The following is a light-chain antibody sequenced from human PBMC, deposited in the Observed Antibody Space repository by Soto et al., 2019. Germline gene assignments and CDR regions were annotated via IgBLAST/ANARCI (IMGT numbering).Light chain of an antibody. CDR1: QGIRIY. V-gene: IGKV1-9*01. J-gene: IGKJ4*01. CDR3: QQLNSFPLT. Sequence: DIQLTQSPSFLSASVGDRVTITCRASQGIRIYLAWYQQKPGKAPKVLIYGASTLQSGVPPRFRGSGSGTEFTLTISSLQPEDFATYYCQQLNSFPLTFGGGTKVEIK. CDR2: GAS.